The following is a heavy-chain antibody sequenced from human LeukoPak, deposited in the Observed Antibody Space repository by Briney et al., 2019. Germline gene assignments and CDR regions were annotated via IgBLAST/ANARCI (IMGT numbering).Heavy chain of an antibody. D-gene: IGHD3-9*01. CDR3: AKSRDDGTGYYYDY. J-gene: IGHJ4*02. V-gene: IGHV3-23*01. Sequence: GGSLRLSCAASGFTFSSYAMSWVRQAPGKGLEWVSSISGSGGSTYYADSVKGRFTISRDNSKNTLSLQMNSLGTEDTAFYYCAKSRDDGTGYYYDYWGQGVLVTVAS. CDR2: ISGSGGST. CDR1: GFTFSSYA.